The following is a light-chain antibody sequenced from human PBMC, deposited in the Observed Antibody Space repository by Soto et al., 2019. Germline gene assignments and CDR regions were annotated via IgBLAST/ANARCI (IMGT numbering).Light chain of an antibody. Sequence: IVMTRCPATLSVSPGERATLSVRASQSVSSNLAWYQQKPGQAPRLLIYGASRRATGIPDRFSGSGSGTDFTLTISGLEPEDFAVYYCQQFGSSLYIFGQGTKVDIK. J-gene: IGKJ2*01. CDR1: QSVSSN. CDR2: GAS. CDR3: QQFGSSLYI. V-gene: IGKV3-20*01.